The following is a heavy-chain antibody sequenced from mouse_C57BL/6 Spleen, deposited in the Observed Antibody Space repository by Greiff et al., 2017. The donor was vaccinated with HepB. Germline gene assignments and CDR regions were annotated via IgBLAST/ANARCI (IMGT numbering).Heavy chain of an antibody. V-gene: IGHV1-59*01. Sequence: QVQLQQPGAELVRPGTSVKLSCKASGYTFTSYWMHWVKQRPGQGLEWIGVIDPSDSYTNYNQKFKGKATLTVATSSSTAYMQLSSLTSEDSAVYYCARYYGYDGGRFDYWGQGTTLTVSS. CDR1: GYTFTSYW. J-gene: IGHJ2*01. CDR2: IDPSDSYT. D-gene: IGHD2-2*01. CDR3: ARYYGYDGGRFDY.